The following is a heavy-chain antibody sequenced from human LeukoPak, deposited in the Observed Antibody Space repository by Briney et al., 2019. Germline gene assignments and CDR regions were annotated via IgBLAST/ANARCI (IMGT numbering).Heavy chain of an antibody. D-gene: IGHD1-1*01. J-gene: IGHJ3*02. V-gene: IGHV4-59*01. CDR2: IYYSGNT. Sequence: PSETLSLTCTVSGGSIISYEWSWIRQPPGRGLEWIGYIYYSGNTNYNPSLKSRVTISVDTSKNQFSLKLSSVTAADTAVYYCARDRNNWNEDDASDICGQGTIVTVSS. CDR3: ARDRNNWNEDDASDI. CDR1: GGSIISYE.